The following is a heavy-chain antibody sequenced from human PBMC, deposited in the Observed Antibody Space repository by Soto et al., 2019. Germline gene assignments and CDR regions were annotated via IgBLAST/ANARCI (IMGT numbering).Heavy chain of an antibody. D-gene: IGHD3-10*01. CDR3: ARDSTYYYGSGSYKTYYYYGMDV. CDR1: GGSVSSGSYY. Sequence: SETLSLTCTVSGGSVSSGSYYWSWIRQPPGKGLEWIGYIYYSGSTNYNPSLKSRVTISVDTSKNQFSLKLSSVTAADTAVYYCARDSTYYYGSGSYKTYYYYGMDVWGQGTKVTVSS. CDR2: IYYSGST. V-gene: IGHV4-61*01. J-gene: IGHJ6*02.